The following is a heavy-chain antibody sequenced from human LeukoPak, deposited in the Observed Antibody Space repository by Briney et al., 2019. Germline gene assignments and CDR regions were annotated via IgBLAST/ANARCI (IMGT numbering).Heavy chain of an antibody. V-gene: IGHV4-34*01. J-gene: IGHJ2*01. Sequence: SETLSLTCAVYGGSFSGYYWSWIRQPPGKGLEWIGEINHSGSTNYNPSLKSGVTISVDTSKNQFSLKLSSVTAPDTAVHYCARVELMVAATHGWYFDLLGRATLVTVPS. CDR1: GGSFSGYY. CDR2: INHSGST. CDR3: ARVELMVAATHGWYFDL. D-gene: IGHD2-15*01.